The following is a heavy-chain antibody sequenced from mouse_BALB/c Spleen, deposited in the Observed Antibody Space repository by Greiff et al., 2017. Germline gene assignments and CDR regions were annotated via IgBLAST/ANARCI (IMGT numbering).Heavy chain of an antibody. CDR3: ARSVRLAMDY. Sequence: EVQLVESGGGLVQPGGSRKLSCAASGFTFSSFGMHWVRQAPEKGLEWVAYISSGSSTIYYADTVKGRFTISRDNPKNTLFLQMTSLRSEDTAMYYCARSVRLAMDYWGQGTSVTVSS. D-gene: IGHD2-14*01. CDR2: ISSGSSTI. CDR1: GFTFSSFG. V-gene: IGHV5-17*02. J-gene: IGHJ4*01.